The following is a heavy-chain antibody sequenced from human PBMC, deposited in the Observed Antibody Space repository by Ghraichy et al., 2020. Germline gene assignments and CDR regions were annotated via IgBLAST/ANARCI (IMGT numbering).Heavy chain of an antibody. CDR3: ARAGYNFGIDY. CDR2: INTNTGNP. CDR1: GYTFTNYA. V-gene: IGHV7-4-1*02. Sequence: ASVKVSCKASGYTFTNYAINWVRQAPGQGLEWLGWINTNTGNPTYAQGFTGRFVFSLHTSVSTAYLQISSLKAEDTAVYYCARAGYNFGIDYWGQGTLVTVSS. D-gene: IGHD5-18*01. J-gene: IGHJ4*02.